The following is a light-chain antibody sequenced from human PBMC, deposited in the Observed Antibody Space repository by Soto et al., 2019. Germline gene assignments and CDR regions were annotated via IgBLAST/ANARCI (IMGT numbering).Light chain of an antibody. Sequence: EIVLTQSPATLSLSPGERATLSCRASQSVTTYLAWYQQKPGQPPRLLIYDASSRVTGIPARFSGSGSGTDFTLTISSLEPEDFAVYYCQQRSSWPGTFGQGTKVDIK. CDR1: QSVTTY. CDR3: QQRSSWPGT. V-gene: IGKV3-11*01. J-gene: IGKJ1*01. CDR2: DAS.